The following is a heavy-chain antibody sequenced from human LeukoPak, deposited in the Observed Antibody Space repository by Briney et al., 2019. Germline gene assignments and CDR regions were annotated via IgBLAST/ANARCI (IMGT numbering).Heavy chain of an antibody. J-gene: IGHJ1*01. CDR2: ISYDGSNK. Sequence: PGGSLRLSCAASGFTFSSYAMHWVRQAPGKGLEWVAVISYDGSNKYYADSVKGRFTISRDNSKNTLYLQMNSLRAEDTAVYYCATPPHYSSSWYPSVAEYFQHWGQGTLVTVSS. V-gene: IGHV3-30-3*01. D-gene: IGHD6-13*01. CDR3: ATPPHYSSSWYPSVAEYFQH. CDR1: GFTFSSYA.